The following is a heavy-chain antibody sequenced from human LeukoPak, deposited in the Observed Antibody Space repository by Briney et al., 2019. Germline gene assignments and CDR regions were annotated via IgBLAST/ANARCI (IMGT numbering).Heavy chain of an antibody. J-gene: IGHJ4*02. CDR2: IKSKTDGGTT. CDR1: GFTFSDAW. D-gene: IGHD3-22*01. V-gene: IGHV3-15*01. CDR3: TTIDRSSGYITTGAQFDY. Sequence: GGSLRLSCAASGFTFSDAWMSWVRQAPGKGLEWVGRIKSKTDGGTTDYAAPVTGRFTISRDDSKNTLYLRMNSLKTEDTAVYYCTTIDRSSGYITTGAQFDYWGQETLVTVSS.